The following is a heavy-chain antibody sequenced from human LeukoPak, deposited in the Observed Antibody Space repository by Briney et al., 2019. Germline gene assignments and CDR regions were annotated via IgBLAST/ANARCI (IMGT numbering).Heavy chain of an antibody. V-gene: IGHV4-59*12. CDR1: GGSISRYY. CDR3: ARGSVVTTHDY. CDR2: IYYSGST. J-gene: IGHJ4*02. Sequence: SETLSLTCTVSGGSISRYYWSWIRQPPGKGLEWIGYIYYSGSTNYNPSLKSRVTISVDTSKNQFSLKLSSVTAADTAVYYCARGSVVTTHDYWGQGTLVTVSS. D-gene: IGHD2-21*02.